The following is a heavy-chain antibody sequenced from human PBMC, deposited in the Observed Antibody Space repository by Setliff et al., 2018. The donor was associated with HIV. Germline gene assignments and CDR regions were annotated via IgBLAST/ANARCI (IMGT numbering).Heavy chain of an antibody. Sequence: ASVKVSCKASGYTFTNYYIHWVRQAPGQGLEWMGLINPSGGRTSYAQKFQGRLTMTRDTSRSTVYMELSSLRSEDTAVFYCARMSVSAAVYFDSWGQGTLVTGSS. CDR2: INPSGGRT. J-gene: IGHJ4*02. CDR3: ARMSVSAAVYFDS. V-gene: IGHV1-46*01. D-gene: IGHD6-25*01. CDR1: GYTFTNYY.